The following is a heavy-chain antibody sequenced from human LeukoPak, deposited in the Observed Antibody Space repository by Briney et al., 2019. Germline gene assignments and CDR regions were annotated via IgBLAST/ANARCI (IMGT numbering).Heavy chain of an antibody. V-gene: IGHV4-39*07. CDR2: IYYRGST. J-gene: IGHJ4*02. CDR1: GGSISSSTYY. CDR3: ARVSAVPDYGDPLSHYFDY. D-gene: IGHD4-17*01. Sequence: SETLSLTCTVSGGSISSSTYYWGGLRQPPGGGGEGIGSIYYRGSTYYNPSLKSRVTISVDTSKNQFSLKLRSVTPAHTAIYYCARVSAVPDYGDPLSHYFDYWGQGTLVTVSS.